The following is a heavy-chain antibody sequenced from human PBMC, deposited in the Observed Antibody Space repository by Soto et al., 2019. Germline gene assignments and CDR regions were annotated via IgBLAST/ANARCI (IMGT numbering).Heavy chain of an antibody. D-gene: IGHD6-19*01. CDR2: ISGSGGST. Sequence: EVQLLESGGGLVQPGGSLRLSCAASGFTFSSYAMSWVRQSPGKGLGWVSAISGSGGSTYYADSVKGRFAISRDNSKNTLYLQMHSLRAEDTAVYYCAKARQGAVADPLGYWGQGTLVTVSS. J-gene: IGHJ4*02. CDR3: AKARQGAVADPLGY. CDR1: GFTFSSYA. V-gene: IGHV3-23*01.